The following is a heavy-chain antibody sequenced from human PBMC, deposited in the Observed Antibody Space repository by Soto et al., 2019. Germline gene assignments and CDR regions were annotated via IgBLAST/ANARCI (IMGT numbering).Heavy chain of an antibody. Sequence: QVQLVESGGGLVKPGGSLRLSCAASGFTFSDYYMSWIRQAPGKGPGWVSYISSSSSYTNYADSVKGRFTISRDNAKNSLYLQMNSLRAEDTAVYYCARTIAAAGGRRYFDLWGRGTLVTVSS. CDR1: GFTFSDYY. CDR3: ARTIAAAGGRRYFDL. J-gene: IGHJ2*01. V-gene: IGHV3-11*05. CDR2: ISSSSSYT. D-gene: IGHD6-13*01.